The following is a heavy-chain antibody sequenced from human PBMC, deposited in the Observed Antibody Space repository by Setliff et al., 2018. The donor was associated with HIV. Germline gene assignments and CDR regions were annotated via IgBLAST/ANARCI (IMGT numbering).Heavy chain of an antibody. D-gene: IGHD6-19*01. J-gene: IGHJ4*02. V-gene: IGHV3-74*01. CDR3: ARVPYSSGY. Sequence: PGGSLRLSCAASGFTFSTYWMNWVRQAPGKGLVWVARINNDGSNKYYADSVKGRFTISRDNSKNTLYLQMNSLRAEDTAVYYCARVPYSSGYWGQGTLVTVS. CDR2: INNDGSNK. CDR1: GFTFSTYW.